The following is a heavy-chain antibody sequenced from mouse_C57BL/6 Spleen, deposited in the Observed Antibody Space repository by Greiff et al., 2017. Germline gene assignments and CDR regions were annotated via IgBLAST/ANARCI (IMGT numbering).Heavy chain of an antibody. CDR2: IHPNSGST. D-gene: IGHD2-4*01. CDR3: ARKGPYDYSYYYAMDY. V-gene: IGHV1-64*01. J-gene: IGHJ4*01. Sequence: QVQLQQPGAELVKPGASVKLSCKASGYTFTSYWMHWVKQRPGQGLEWIGMIHPNSGSTNYNEKFKSKATLTVDKSSSTAYMQLSSPTSEDSAVYYCARKGPYDYSYYYAMDYWGQGTSVTVSS. CDR1: GYTFTSYW.